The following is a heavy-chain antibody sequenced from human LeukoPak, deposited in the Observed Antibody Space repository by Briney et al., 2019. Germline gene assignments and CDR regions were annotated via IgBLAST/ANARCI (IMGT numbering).Heavy chain of an antibody. Sequence: GGSLRLSCAASGFTFSSYSMNWVRQAPGKGLEWVSSISSSSYIYYADSVKGRFTISRDNAKNSLYLQMNSLRAEDTAVYYCAGGTPEYCSSTSCYDPSFDYWGQGTLVTVSS. CDR2: ISSSSYI. J-gene: IGHJ4*02. V-gene: IGHV3-21*01. CDR3: AGGTPEYCSSTSCYDPSFDY. D-gene: IGHD2-2*01. CDR1: GFTFSSYS.